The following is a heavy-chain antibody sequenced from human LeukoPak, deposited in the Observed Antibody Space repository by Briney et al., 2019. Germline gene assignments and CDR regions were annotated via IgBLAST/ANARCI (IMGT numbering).Heavy chain of an antibody. V-gene: IGHV3-66*01. D-gene: IGHD3-16*02. J-gene: IGHJ6*02. Sequence: GGSLRLSCAASGFTVSSNYMSWVRQAPGKGLEWVSVIYSGGSTYYADSVKGRFIISRNNSKNTLYLQMNSLRAEDTAVYYCANSPLGTFGGVIVHYYYYYGMDVWGQGTTVTVSS. CDR3: ANSPLGTFGGVIVHYYYYYGMDV. CDR2: IYSGGST. CDR1: GFTVSSNY.